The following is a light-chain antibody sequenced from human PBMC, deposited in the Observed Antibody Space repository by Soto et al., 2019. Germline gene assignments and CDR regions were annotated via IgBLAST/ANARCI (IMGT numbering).Light chain of an antibody. V-gene: IGLV2-23*02. CDR2: EVS. CDR1: SSDVWSHNL. Sequence: QSALTQPASVSGCPGQSIAISCTGTSSDVWSHNLVSWYQQHPGQAPKLMIYEVSKRPLGVSARFSASKSGNTASLTISGLQAEDEADYYCCSYGGSRAVFGGGTQLTVL. CDR3: CSYGGSRAV. J-gene: IGLJ7*01.